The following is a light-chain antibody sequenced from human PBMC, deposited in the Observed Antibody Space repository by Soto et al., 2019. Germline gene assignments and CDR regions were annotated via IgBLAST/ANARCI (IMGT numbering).Light chain of an antibody. CDR2: SNN. CDR3: AAWDDSLNGVV. Sequence: QSVLTQPPSASGTPGQGVTLSCSGSSSNIGSNPVNWYQQLPGTAPKLLIYSNNQRPSGVPDRFSGSKSGTSASLAISGLQAEDEADYYCAAWDDSLNGVVFGGGTKLTVL. J-gene: IGLJ2*01. CDR1: SSNIGSNP. V-gene: IGLV1-44*01.